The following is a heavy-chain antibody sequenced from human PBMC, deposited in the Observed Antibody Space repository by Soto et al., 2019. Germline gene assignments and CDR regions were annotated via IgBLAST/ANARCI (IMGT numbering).Heavy chain of an antibody. CDR3: ARDLGYCSSTSCYIENYYYYGMDV. J-gene: IGHJ6*02. CDR2: ISPIFGTA. V-gene: IGHV1-69*01. Sequence: QVQLVQSGAEVKKPGSSVKVSCKASGGTFSSYAISWVRQAPGQGLEWMGGISPIFGTANYAQKFQGRVTITADESTSTAYMELSSLRSEDTAVYYCARDLGYCSSTSCYIENYYYYGMDVWGQGTTVTVSS. D-gene: IGHD2-2*02. CDR1: GGTFSSYA.